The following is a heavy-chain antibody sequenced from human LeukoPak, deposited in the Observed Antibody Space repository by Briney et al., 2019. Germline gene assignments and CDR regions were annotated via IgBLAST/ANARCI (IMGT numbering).Heavy chain of an antibody. Sequence: GASVKVSCKASGYTFTGYHMHWVRQAPGQELEWMGWINPNSGGTNYAQKFQGRVTMTRDTSINTAYMELSSLRSDDTAVYFCARSLLMATTTYDYWGQGTLVTVSS. CDR1: GYTFTGYH. V-gene: IGHV1-2*02. D-gene: IGHD1-26*01. J-gene: IGHJ4*02. CDR3: ARSLLMATTTYDY. CDR2: INPNSGGT.